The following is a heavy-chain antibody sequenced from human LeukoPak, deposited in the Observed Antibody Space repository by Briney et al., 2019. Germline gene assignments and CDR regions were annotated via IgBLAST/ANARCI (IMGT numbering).Heavy chain of an antibody. Sequence: GRSLSLSCAASGFTFSSYAMHWVRQAPGTGLERVAVISYDGSNKYYAGSVKGRFTISRDNSKNTLYLQMNSLRAEDTAVYYCASQHSGSWCFDCWGQGTLVTVSS. CDR2: ISYDGSNK. CDR1: GFTFSSYA. J-gene: IGHJ4*02. D-gene: IGHD6-13*01. CDR3: ASQHSGSWCFDC. V-gene: IGHV3-30-3*01.